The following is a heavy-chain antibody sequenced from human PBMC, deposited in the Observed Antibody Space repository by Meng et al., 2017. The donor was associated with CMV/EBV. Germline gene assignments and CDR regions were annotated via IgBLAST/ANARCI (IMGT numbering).Heavy chain of an antibody. Sequence: GESLKISCAASGFTFSSYGMHWVRQAPCKGLEWVAFIRYDGSNKYYADSVKGRFTISRDNSKNTLYLQMNSLRAEDTAVYYCAKDPRYCSSTSCEPSDYWGQGTLVTVSS. J-gene: IGHJ4*02. CDR2: IRYDGSNK. D-gene: IGHD2-2*01. CDR1: GFTFSSYG. CDR3: AKDPRYCSSTSCEPSDY. V-gene: IGHV3-30*02.